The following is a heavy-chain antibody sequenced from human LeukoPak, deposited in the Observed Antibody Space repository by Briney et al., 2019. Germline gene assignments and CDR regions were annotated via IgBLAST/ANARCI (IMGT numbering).Heavy chain of an antibody. V-gene: IGHV1-24*01. J-gene: IGHJ4*02. Sequence: GASVKVSCKVSGYTLTELSMHWVRQAPGKGLEWMGGFDPEDGETIYAQKFQGRVTMTEDTSTDTAYMELSSLRSEDTAVYYCATAYIVVVPAGVPLDYWGQGTLVTVSS. CDR3: ATAYIVVVPAGVPLDY. CDR2: FDPEDGET. CDR1: GYTLTELS. D-gene: IGHD2-2*01.